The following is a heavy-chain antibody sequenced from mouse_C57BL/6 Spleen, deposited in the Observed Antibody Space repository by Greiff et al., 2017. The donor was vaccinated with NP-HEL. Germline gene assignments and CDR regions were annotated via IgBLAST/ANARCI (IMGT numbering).Heavy chain of an antibody. Sequence: EVQLQESGPGLVKPSQSLSLTCSVTGYSITSGYYWNWIRQFPGNKLEWMGYISYDGSNNYNPSLKNRISITRDTSKNQFFLKLNSVTTEDTATYYCARERDDYDHQAWFAYWGQGTLVTVSA. CDR1: GYSITSGYY. J-gene: IGHJ3*01. D-gene: IGHD2-4*01. CDR3: ARERDDYDHQAWFAY. V-gene: IGHV3-6*01. CDR2: ISYDGSN.